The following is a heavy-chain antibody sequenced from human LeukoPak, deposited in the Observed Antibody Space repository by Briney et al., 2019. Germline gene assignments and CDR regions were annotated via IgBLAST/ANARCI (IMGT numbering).Heavy chain of an antibody. CDR3: ARPYYDIWSAYVY. V-gene: IGHV3-64*01. Sequence: GGSLRLSCAASGFTFSSYAMHWVRQAPGKGLEYVSAISNGGGSTHYANSVKGRFTISRDNSKNTLYLQMGSLRAEDMAVYYCARPYYDIWSAYVYWGQGTLVIVSS. CDR1: GFTFSSYA. CDR2: ISNGGGST. D-gene: IGHD3-3*01. J-gene: IGHJ4*02.